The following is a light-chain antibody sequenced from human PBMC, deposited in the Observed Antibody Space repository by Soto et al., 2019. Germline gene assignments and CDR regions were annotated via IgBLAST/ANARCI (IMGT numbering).Light chain of an antibody. CDR2: DAS. V-gene: IGKV1-5*01. CDR3: QQYNRRYT. J-gene: IGKJ2*01. Sequence: DIQMTQSPSTLSASVGDRVTITCRASQSISSWLAWYQQKPGKAPKLLIYDASSLESGVPSRFSGSGSGTEFPLTISSLQPDDFATYYCQQYNRRYTFGQGTKLEIK. CDR1: QSISSW.